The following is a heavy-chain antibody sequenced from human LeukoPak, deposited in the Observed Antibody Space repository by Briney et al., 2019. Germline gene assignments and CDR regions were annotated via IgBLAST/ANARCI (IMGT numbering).Heavy chain of an antibody. V-gene: IGHV3-30*02. CDR3: AKDAYGYGDRWFNP. CDR1: GFTFSSYG. CDR2: IRYDGSNK. D-gene: IGHD5-18*01. J-gene: IGHJ5*02. Sequence: GGSLRLSCAASGFTFSSYGIHWVRQAPGKGLEWVAFIRYDGSNKYYADSVKGRFTISRDNSKNTLYLQMNSLRAEDTAVYYCAKDAYGYGDRWFNPWGQGTLVTVSS.